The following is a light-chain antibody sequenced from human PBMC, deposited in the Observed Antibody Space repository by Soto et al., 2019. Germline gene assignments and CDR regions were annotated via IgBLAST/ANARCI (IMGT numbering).Light chain of an antibody. CDR1: SSNIGKNY. CDR2: DND. V-gene: IGLV1-51*01. CDR3: GSWDSSLSAVV. Sequence: QSVLTQPPSVSAAPGQKVTISCSGSSSNIGKNYVSWFQQFPGTAPKLLTYDNDNRPSGIPDRFSGSKSGTSATLGITGLQTGDEADYYCGSWDSSLSAVVFGAGTNVTVL. J-gene: IGLJ1*01.